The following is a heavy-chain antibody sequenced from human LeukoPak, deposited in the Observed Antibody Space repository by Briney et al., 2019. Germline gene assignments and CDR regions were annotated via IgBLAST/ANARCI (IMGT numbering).Heavy chain of an antibody. J-gene: IGHJ6*02. CDR2: IYYSGST. V-gene: IGHV4-59*01. Sequence: SETPSLTCTVSGGSISSYYWSWIRQPPGKGLEGMGYIYYSGSTNYNPSLKSRVTISVDTSKNQFSLKLSSVTAADTAVYYCARDGSSSDYYYYGMDVWVQGTTVTVSS. D-gene: IGHD6-6*01. CDR3: ARDGSSSDYYYYGMDV. CDR1: GGSISSYY.